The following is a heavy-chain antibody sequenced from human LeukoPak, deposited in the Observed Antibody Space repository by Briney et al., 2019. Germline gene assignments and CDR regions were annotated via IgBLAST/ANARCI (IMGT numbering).Heavy chain of an antibody. CDR1: GFTFSSYA. D-gene: IGHD1-26*01. J-gene: IGHJ4*02. Sequence: AGGSLRLSCAASGFTFSSYAMSWVRQAPGKGLEWVSAISGSGGSTYYADSVKGRSTISRDSSKNTLYLQMNSLRAEDTAVYYCARYSGSYSRYFDYWGQGALVTVSS. V-gene: IGHV3-23*01. CDR2: ISGSGGST. CDR3: ARYSGSYSRYFDY.